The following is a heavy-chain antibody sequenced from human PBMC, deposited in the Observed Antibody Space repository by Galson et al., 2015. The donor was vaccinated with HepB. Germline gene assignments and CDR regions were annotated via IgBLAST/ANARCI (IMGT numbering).Heavy chain of an antibody. V-gene: IGHV1-18*01. D-gene: IGHD2-21*02. CDR2: ISADIDYT. Sequence: SCKASGYTFTSYAISWVRQAPGQGLEWMGWISADIDYTNYAQRFQGRVTMTADTSTRTAYMELRSLRSDDTAVYYCARYPAYCGADCHGASYYGLDVWGQGTTVTVSS. J-gene: IGHJ6*02. CDR3: ARYPAYCGADCHGASYYGLDV. CDR1: GYTFTSYA.